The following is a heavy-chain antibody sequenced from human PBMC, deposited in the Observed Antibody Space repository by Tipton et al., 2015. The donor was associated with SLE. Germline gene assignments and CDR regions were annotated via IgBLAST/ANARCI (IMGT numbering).Heavy chain of an antibody. J-gene: IGHJ3*02. D-gene: IGHD2-2*01. CDR2: IYHSGTT. CDR1: GGSITSSNW. V-gene: IGHV4-4*02. CDR3: ARSAAAHDVTPDLRDI. Sequence: TLSLTCAVTGGSITSSNWWSWVRQPPGKGLEWIGQIYHSGTTNYSPSLKSRVTISVDKSNNQFSLRLSSVTAADTAVYYCARSAAAHDVTPDLRDIWGQGTMVSVSS.